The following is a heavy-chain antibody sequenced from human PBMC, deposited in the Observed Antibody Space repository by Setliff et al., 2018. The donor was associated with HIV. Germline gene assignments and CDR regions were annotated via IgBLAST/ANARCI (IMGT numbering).Heavy chain of an antibody. J-gene: IGHJ3*02. Sequence: ASVKVSCKASGGTFSSYAINWVRQAPGQGLQWMGGIIPMFGTLNFAQKFQGRVTISTDDSTSTAYMELNSLRSEDTAVYYCARGHSHGYGYSGSYGPFDIWGQGTMVTVS. V-gene: IGHV1-69*05. CDR1: GGTFSSYA. CDR2: IIPMFGTL. D-gene: IGHD1-26*01. CDR3: ARGHSHGYGYSGSYGPFDI.